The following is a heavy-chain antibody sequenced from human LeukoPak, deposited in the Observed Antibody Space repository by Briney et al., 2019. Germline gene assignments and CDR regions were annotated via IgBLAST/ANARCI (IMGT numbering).Heavy chain of an antibody. CDR1: GGSISSGGYY. J-gene: IGHJ4*02. CDR3: ARDPASPVPFDS. V-gene: IGHV4-31*03. CDR2: IYYSGST. Sequence: SETLSLTCTVSGGSISSGGYYWSWIRQHPGKGLEWIGYIYYSGSTYYNPSLKSRVTISVDTSKNQFSLKLSSVTAADTAVYYCARDPASPVPFDSWGQGTLVTVSS.